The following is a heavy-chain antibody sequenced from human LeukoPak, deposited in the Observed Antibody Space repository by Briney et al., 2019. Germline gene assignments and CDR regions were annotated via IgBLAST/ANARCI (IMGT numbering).Heavy chain of an antibody. CDR3: ARSIAVTGRGTSWWFDP. D-gene: IGHD6-19*01. CDR1: GYTFTGYY. Sequence: ASVRVSCKASGYTFTGYYMHWVRQAPGQGCEWMGWINLNTGYTNYAQNFRGWVTMTRDTSISTAYMELSRLRSDDTAVYYCARSIAVTGRGTSWWFDPWGQGTLVTVSS. CDR2: INLNTGYT. V-gene: IGHV1-2*04. J-gene: IGHJ5*02.